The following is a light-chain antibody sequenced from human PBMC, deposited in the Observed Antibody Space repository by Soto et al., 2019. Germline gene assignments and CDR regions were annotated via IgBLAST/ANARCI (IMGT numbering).Light chain of an antibody. Sequence: EIVMTQSPVTLSMSPGERATLSCRAGQSISSSLAWYQQKPGQPPRLLIYGASTRATGIPARFTGSGSGTEFTLTISSLQFDDSAVYYCQQYNNWWTFGQGTKVDSK. V-gene: IGKV3-15*01. CDR2: GAS. CDR1: QSISSS. CDR3: QQYNNWWT. J-gene: IGKJ1*01.